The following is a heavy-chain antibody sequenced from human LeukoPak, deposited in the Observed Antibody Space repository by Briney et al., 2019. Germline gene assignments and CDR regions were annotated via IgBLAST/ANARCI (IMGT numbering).Heavy chain of an antibody. D-gene: IGHD2-2*01. CDR2: IYTSGST. Sequence: GGSLRLSCAASGFAVSTTYMSWVRQAPGKGLEWVSVIYTSGSTYYADSVKGRFTISRDNSKNTVYLQVNSLRAEDTAVYYCARDITSTSYYDYWGQGTLVTVSS. V-gene: IGHV3-53*01. CDR1: GFAVSTTY. J-gene: IGHJ4*02. CDR3: ARDITSTSYYDY.